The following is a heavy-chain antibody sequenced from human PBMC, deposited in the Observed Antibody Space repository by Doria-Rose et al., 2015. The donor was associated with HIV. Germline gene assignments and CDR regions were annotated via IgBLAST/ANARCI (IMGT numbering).Heavy chain of an antibody. CDR2: IFSDDEG. J-gene: IGHJ4*02. CDR1: GVSLSSPGMG. D-gene: IGHD6-13*01. V-gene: IGHV2-26*01. CDR3: ARIKSSRWYHKYYFDF. Sequence: QITLKESGPVLVKPTETLTLTCTVSGVSLSSPGMGVSWIRQPPGKVLEWLANIFSDDEGSYKTSPKGRLTISRCTSKSQVVLTMTDMDPVDTATYYCARIKSSRWYHKYYFDFWGQGTLVIVSA.